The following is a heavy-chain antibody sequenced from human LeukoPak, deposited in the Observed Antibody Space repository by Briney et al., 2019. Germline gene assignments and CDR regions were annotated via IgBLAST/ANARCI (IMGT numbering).Heavy chain of an antibody. Sequence: GGSLRLSCAASGFTFSSYAMSWVRQAPGKGLEWVSAISGSGGSSYYADSVKGRFTISRDNSKNTLYLQMNSLRAEDTAVYYCAKDQDYYDSSPNDYWGQGTLVTVSS. CDR2: ISGSGGSS. J-gene: IGHJ4*02. CDR1: GFTFSSYA. D-gene: IGHD3-22*01. V-gene: IGHV3-23*01. CDR3: AKDQDYYDSSPNDY.